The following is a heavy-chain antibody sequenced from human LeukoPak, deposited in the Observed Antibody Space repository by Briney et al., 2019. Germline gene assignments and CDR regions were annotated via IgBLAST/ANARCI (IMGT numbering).Heavy chain of an antibody. CDR1: GGSISTSNW. CDR3: ARSGPRRGGYNADY. Sequence: SETLSLTCAVSGGSISTSNWWRWVRQPPGKGLEWIGEIYHSGSTNYNPSLKSRVAISVDKSKNQFSLKLSSVTPADTAVYYCARSGPRRGGYNADYWGQGTLVTVSS. J-gene: IGHJ4*02. D-gene: IGHD5-24*01. CDR2: IYHSGST. V-gene: IGHV4-4*02.